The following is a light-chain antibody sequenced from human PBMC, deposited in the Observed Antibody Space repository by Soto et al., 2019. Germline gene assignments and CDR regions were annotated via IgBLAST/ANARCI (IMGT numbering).Light chain of an antibody. CDR2: GAS. CDR1: QSVSTSD. CDR3: QQYDRSLT. Sequence: LTQSPGTLSLSPGDRATLSCRASQSVSTSDFAWYQQKPGQAPRLLMYGASHRASGIPDRFSGSGSGTDFTLTISRLEPEDFAVYYCQQYDRSLTFGGGTKVDI. V-gene: IGKV3-20*01. J-gene: IGKJ4*01.